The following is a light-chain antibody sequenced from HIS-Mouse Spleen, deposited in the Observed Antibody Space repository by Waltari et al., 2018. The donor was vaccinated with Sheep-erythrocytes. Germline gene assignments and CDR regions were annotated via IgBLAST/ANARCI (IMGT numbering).Light chain of an antibody. Sequence: QSALTQPASVSGSPGQSLTIPCTGPRSDRGSYHLVSWYQQHPAKAPKLMIYEGSKRPSGVSNRFSGSKSGNTASLTISGLQAEDEADYYCCSYAGSSTPWVFGGGTKLTVL. CDR3: CSYAGSSTPWV. CDR2: EGS. CDR1: RSDRGSYHL. J-gene: IGLJ3*02. V-gene: IGLV2-23*01.